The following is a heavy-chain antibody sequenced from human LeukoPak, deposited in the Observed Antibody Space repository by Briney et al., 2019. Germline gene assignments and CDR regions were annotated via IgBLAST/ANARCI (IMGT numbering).Heavy chain of an antibody. CDR1: GFTFSSYA. CDR3: ARDFGSGSYHYGDY. Sequence: AGGSLRLSCAASGFTFSSYAMSWVRQAPGKGLEWVSAISGSGGSTYYADSVKGRFTISRDNSKNTLYLQMNSLRAEDTAVYYCARDFGSGSYHYGDYWGQGTLVTVSS. CDR2: ISGSGGST. V-gene: IGHV3-23*01. J-gene: IGHJ4*02. D-gene: IGHD3-10*01.